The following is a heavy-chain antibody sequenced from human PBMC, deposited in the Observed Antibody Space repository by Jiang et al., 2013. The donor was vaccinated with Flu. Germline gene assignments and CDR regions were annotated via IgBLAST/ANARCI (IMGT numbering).Heavy chain of an antibody. J-gene: IGHJ6*02. CDR1: GGTFSSYA. D-gene: IGHD2-15*01. Sequence: SGAEVKKPGSSVKVSCKASGGTFSSYAISWVRQAPGQGLEWMGGIIPIFGTANYAQKFQGRVTITADKSTSTAYMELSSLRSEDTAVYYCARPYCSGGSCYQPEYYYYYYGMDVWGQGTT. CDR3: ARPYCSGGSCYQPEYYYYYYGMDV. V-gene: IGHV1-69*06. CDR2: IIPIFGTA.